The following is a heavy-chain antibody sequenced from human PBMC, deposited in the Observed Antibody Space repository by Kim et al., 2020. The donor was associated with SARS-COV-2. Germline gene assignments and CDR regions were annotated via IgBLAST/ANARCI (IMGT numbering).Heavy chain of an antibody. J-gene: IGHJ3*02. CDR1: GFTFDDYA. CDR2: ISWNSGSI. CDR3: AKAAGGQLLWYAFDI. Sequence: GGSLRLSCAASGFTFDDYAMHWVRQAPGKGLEWVSGISWNSGSIGYADSVKGRFTISRDNAKNSLYLQMNSLRAEDTALYYCAKAAGGQLLWYAFDIWGQGTMVTVSS. V-gene: IGHV3-9*01. D-gene: IGHD2-2*01.